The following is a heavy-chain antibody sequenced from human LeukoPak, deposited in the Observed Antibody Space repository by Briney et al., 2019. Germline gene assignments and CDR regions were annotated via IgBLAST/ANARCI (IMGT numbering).Heavy chain of an antibody. CDR2: IYYSGST. CDR3: ARGPVGATPGWYFDL. D-gene: IGHD1-26*01. J-gene: IGHJ2*01. CDR1: GGSISSYY. Sequence: PPETLSLTCTVSGGSISSYYWSWIRQPPGHGLEWIGYIYYSGSTNYNPSLKSRVTISVDTSKNQFSLKLSSVTAADTAVYYCARGPVGATPGWYFDLWGRGTLVTVSS. V-gene: IGHV4-59*01.